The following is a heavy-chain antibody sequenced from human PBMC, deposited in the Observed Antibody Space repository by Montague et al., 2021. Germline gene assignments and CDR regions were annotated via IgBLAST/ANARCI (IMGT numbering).Heavy chain of an antibody. Sequence: SLRLSCAGSGFTFDSYDMNWVRQAPGRGLEWVSSTSGRSTYIYYGDSMKGRVIISRDNAKNSLYLQMNSLRGEDTAIYYCARQEYGLDVWGQGTTVTVSS. CDR3: ARQEYGLDV. CDR1: GFTFDSYD. CDR2: TSGRSTYI. J-gene: IGHJ6*02. V-gene: IGHV3-21*01.